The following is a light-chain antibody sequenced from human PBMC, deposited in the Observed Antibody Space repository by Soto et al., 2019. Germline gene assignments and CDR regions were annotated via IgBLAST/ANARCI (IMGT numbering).Light chain of an antibody. V-gene: IGLV2-8*01. CDR3: AAWDDSLNGVV. Sequence: QSVLTQPPSASGSPGQSVTISCTGTSSDVGGYNYVSWYQQHPGKAPKLMIYEVTKRASGVPDRFSGSKSGNTASLTVSGLLAEDEADYYCAAWDDSLNGVVFGGGTKLTVL. J-gene: IGLJ2*01. CDR1: SSDVGGYNY. CDR2: EVT.